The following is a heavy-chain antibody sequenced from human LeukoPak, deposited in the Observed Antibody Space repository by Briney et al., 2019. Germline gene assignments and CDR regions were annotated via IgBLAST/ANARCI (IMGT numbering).Heavy chain of an antibody. V-gene: IGHV1-2*02. CDR2: INPNSGGT. J-gene: IGHJ4*02. CDR1: GYTFTGYY. CDR3: ARAYYYDSSGYYVDDY. Sequence: ASVKVSCKASGYTFTGYYMHWVRQAPGQGLEWMGWINPNSGGTNYAQKLQGRITMTTDTSTSTAYMELRSLRSDDTAVYYCARAYYYDSSGYYVDDYWGQGTLVTVSS. D-gene: IGHD3-22*01.